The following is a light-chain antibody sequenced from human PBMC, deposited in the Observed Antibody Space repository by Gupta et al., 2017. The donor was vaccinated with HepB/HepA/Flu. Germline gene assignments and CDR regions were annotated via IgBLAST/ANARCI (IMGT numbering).Light chain of an antibody. CDR2: DVS. J-gene: IGLJ1*01. CDR1: SSDVGGYNY. CDR3: SSHTSSTTRYV. Sequence: QSALTQPASVSGSPGQSITISCTGTSSDVGGYNYVSWYQQHPGKAPKLMIYDVSNRPSGVSNRFSGSKSGNTASLTISGLQAEDEGDYYCSSHTSSTTRYVFGTRTKVTVL. V-gene: IGLV2-14*03.